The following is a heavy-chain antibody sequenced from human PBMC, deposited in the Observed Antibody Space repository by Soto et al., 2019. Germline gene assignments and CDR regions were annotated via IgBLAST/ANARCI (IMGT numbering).Heavy chain of an antibody. Sequence: ASVKVSCKASGYTFTSYGISWVRQAPGQGLEWMGWISAYNGNTNYAQKLQGRVTMTTDTSTSTAYMELRSLRSDDTAVYYCARDRDYYGSGSCSDYWGQGTLVTVSS. D-gene: IGHD3-10*01. CDR2: ISAYNGNT. CDR3: ARDRDYYGSGSCSDY. J-gene: IGHJ4*02. CDR1: GYTFTSYG. V-gene: IGHV1-18*01.